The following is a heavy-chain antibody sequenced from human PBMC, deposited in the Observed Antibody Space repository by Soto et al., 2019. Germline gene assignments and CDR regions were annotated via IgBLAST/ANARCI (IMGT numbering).Heavy chain of an antibody. V-gene: IGHV3-21*01. J-gene: IGHJ6*02. CDR2: ISSSSSYI. CDR3: ARDKSAEYYYGMDV. CDR1: GFTFSSYS. Sequence: GGSLRLSCAASGFTFSSYSMNWVRQAPGKGLEWVSSISSSSSYIYYADSVKGRFTISRDNAKNSLYLQMNSLRAEDTAVYYCARDKSAEYYYGMDVWGQGTTVTVSS.